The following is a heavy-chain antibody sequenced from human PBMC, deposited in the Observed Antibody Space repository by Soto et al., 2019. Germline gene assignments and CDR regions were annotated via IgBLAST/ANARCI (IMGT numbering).Heavy chain of an antibody. D-gene: IGHD3-22*01. V-gene: IGHV4-31*03. J-gene: IGHJ5*02. CDR1: GGSISSGGYY. CDR2: IYYSGST. Sequence: PSETLSLTCTVSGGSISSGGYYWSWIRQHPGKGLEWIGYIYYSGSTYYNPSLKSRVTISVDTSKNQFSLKLSSVTAADTAVYYCAGTSYDSSGTAADPWGQGTLVTVS. CDR3: AGTSYDSSGTAADP.